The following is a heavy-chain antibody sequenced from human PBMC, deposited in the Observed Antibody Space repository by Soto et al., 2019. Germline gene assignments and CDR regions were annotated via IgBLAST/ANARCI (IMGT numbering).Heavy chain of an antibody. J-gene: IGHJ6*02. CDR1: GGPISPYY. D-gene: IGHD3-22*01. Sequence: QVQLQESGPGLVKPSQTLSLTCTVSGGPISPYYWSWIRQPAGKGLEWVGRIYFTGSTNYNPPLKSRGSMSLDTARNQISRKMKSVTGADTAVYYCAREGGYFDSSGSGVYHYYGGDVWGRGTTVTVSS. CDR3: AREGGYFDSSGSGVYHYYGGDV. CDR2: IYFTGST. V-gene: IGHV4-4*07.